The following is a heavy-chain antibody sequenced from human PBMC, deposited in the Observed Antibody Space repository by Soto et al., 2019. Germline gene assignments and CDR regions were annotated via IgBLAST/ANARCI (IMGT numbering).Heavy chain of an antibody. Sequence: SETLSLTCTVSGGSISSYYWSWIRQPPGKGLEWIGYIYYSGSTNYNPSLKSRVTISVDTSKNQFSLKLSSVTAADTAVYYCARAYPYEGPHYYDSRGHAFDIWGQGTMVTVS. CDR2: IYYSGST. V-gene: IGHV4-59*01. J-gene: IGHJ3*02. D-gene: IGHD3-22*01. CDR3: ARAYPYEGPHYYDSRGHAFDI. CDR1: GGSISSYY.